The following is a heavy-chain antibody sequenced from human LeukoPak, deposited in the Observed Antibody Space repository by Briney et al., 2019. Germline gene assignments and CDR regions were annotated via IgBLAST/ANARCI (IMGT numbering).Heavy chain of an antibody. CDR2: IYYSGST. J-gene: IGHJ4*02. D-gene: IGHD5-12*01. Sequence: SETLSLTCTVSGGSISSYYWSWIRQPPGKGLEWIGYIYYSGSTNYNPSLKSRVTISVDTSKNQFSLKLSSVTAADTAVYYCARGPIQWPYYFDYWGQGTLVTVSS. CDR1: GGSISSYY. V-gene: IGHV4-59*08. CDR3: ARGPIQWPYYFDY.